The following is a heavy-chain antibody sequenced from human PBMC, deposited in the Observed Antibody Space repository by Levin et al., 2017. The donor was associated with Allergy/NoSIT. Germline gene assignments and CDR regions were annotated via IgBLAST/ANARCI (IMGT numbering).Heavy chain of an antibody. CDR3: ARAGRYNWNDYFAY. V-gene: IGHV4-30-4*01. D-gene: IGHD1-20*01. J-gene: IGHJ4*02. Sequence: LSQTLSLTCTVSGDSVSAGDYYWSWIRQPPGKGLEWIGHIFYSGTTYYNPSLKSRLTISVDTSKNQFSLRLSSVTAADTAVYYCARAGRYNWNDYFAYWGQGALVTVSS. CDR2: IFYSGTT. CDR1: GDSVSAGDYY.